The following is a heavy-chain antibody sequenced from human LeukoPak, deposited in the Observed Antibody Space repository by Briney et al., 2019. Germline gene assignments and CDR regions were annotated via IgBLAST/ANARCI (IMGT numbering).Heavy chain of an antibody. V-gene: IGHV4-38-2*02. CDR2: IYHGGST. J-gene: IGHJ6*03. CDR3: AGLLGYCSGNRCPSSANYYYYMDV. D-gene: IGHD2-15*01. CDR1: GYSISSGYY. Sequence: SETLSLTCSVSGYSISSGYYWGWMRQPPGKGLEGIGRIYHGGSTYYNPSLKSRVTLSLDTSKNQFSLKLNSVTAAATAVYYCAGLLGYCSGNRCPSSANYYYYMDVWGKGTTVTVSS.